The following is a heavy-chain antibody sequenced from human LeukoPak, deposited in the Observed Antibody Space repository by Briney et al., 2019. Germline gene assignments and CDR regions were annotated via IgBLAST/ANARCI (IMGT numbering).Heavy chain of an antibody. CDR2: ISYDGSNK. J-gene: IGHJ6*02. Sequence: GRSLRLSCAASAFTFSSYAMHWVRQAPGKGLEWVAVISYDGSNKYYADSVKGRFTISRDNSKNTLYLQMNSLRAEDTAVYYCARVKAAAGTYYGMDVWGQGTTVTVSS. CDR1: AFTFSSYA. D-gene: IGHD6-13*01. CDR3: ARVKAAAGTYYGMDV. V-gene: IGHV3-30*04.